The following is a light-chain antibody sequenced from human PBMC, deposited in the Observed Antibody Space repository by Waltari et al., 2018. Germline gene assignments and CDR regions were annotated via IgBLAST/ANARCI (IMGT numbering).Light chain of an antibody. CDR2: ENR. Sequence: QSVLTQPPSVSGAPGQRVTIPCTGNRSTFGAGYAVHWYQHLPGRAPKLLIKENRKRPSGVPDRFSGSKSGTSASLAITGLQAEDEADYYCQSFDSSLGGSVFGTGTKVSVL. V-gene: IGLV1-40*01. J-gene: IGLJ1*01. CDR1: RSTFGAGYA. CDR3: QSFDSSLGGSV.